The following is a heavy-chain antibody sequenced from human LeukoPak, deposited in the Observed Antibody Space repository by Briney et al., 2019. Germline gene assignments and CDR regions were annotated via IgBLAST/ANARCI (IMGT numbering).Heavy chain of an antibody. CDR2: IDGSGVTS. J-gene: IGHJ3*02. CDR3: AKRVAEQSTSWYIDI. V-gene: IGHV3-23*02. D-gene: IGHD6-19*01. CDR1: GYTYSSYT. Sequence: GGSLRLSCAASGYTYSSYTTLWVRQAPGKGLEWVSAIDGSGVTSFYGDSVKARFTISRDNSKNTLYLQMNSLRAEDTALYYCAKRVAEQSTSWYIDIWGLGTMVAVSS.